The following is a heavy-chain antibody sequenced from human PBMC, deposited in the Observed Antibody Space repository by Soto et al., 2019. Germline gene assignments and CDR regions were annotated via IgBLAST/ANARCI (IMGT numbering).Heavy chain of an antibody. CDR2: IYYSGST. Sequence: ASETMSLTCTVSKGSISNFYWSWIRQPPGKGLEWIGYIYYSGSTKYNPSLKSRVTISVDTSKNQFSLKLSSVTAADTAVYYCARRLLTAALDYYGMDVWGQGTTVTVSS. D-gene: IGHD2-2*01. CDR1: KGSISNFY. CDR3: ARRLLTAALDYYGMDV. V-gene: IGHV4-59*12. J-gene: IGHJ6*02.